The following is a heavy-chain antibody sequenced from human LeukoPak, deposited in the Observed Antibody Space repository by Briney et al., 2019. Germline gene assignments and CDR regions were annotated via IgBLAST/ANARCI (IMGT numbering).Heavy chain of an antibody. CDR1: GGTFSSYA. V-gene: IGHV1-69*05. J-gene: IGHJ5*02. Sequence: GASVKVSCKASGGTFSSYAISWVRQAPGQGLEWMGGITPMVDTAKYAQKFQGRVTITTDESASTAYLDLSSLTSEDTAVYYCARVISDWNYSKWFDPWGQGTLVTVSS. CDR3: ARVISDWNYSKWFDP. D-gene: IGHD1-7*01. CDR2: ITPMVDTA.